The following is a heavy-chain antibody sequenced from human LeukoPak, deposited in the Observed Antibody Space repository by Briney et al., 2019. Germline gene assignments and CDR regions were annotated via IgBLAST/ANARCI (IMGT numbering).Heavy chain of an antibody. Sequence: SETLSLTCTVSGGSVSSGSYYWSWIRQPPGKGLEWIGYIYYSGSTNYNPSLKSRVTISVDTSKNQFSLKLSSVTAADTAVYYCTRFGLPSYGGPDPDYWGQGTLVTVSS. V-gene: IGHV4-61*01. J-gene: IGHJ4*02. CDR2: IYYSGST. CDR3: TRFGLPSYGGPDPDY. D-gene: IGHD2-21*01. CDR1: GGSVSSGSYY.